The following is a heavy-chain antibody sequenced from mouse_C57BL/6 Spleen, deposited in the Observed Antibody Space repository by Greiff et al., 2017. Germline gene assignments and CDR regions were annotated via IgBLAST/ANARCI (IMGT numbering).Heavy chain of an antibody. CDR1: GFTFSSYA. D-gene: IGHD4-1*02. CDR2: ISDGGSYT. Sequence: EVKLMESGGGLVKPGGSLKLSCAASGFTFSSYAMSWVRQTPEKRLEWVATISDGGSYTYYPDNVKGRFTISRDNDKNNLYLQMSHLKSEDTAMYYCARGQLGRGDFDYWGQGTTLTVSS. V-gene: IGHV5-4*03. CDR3: ARGQLGRGDFDY. J-gene: IGHJ2*01.